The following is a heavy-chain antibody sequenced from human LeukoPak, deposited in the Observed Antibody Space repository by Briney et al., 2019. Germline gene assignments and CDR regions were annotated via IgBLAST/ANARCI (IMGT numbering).Heavy chain of an antibody. CDR3: ARDLPYGIVGASHFDY. J-gene: IGHJ4*02. V-gene: IGHV3-21*01. Sequence: GGSLRLSCAASGFTFSGYSMNWVRQAPGKGLEWVSSISNSSSYIYYADSLQGRFTISRDNANNSLYLQINSLRAEDTAVYYCARDLPYGIVGASHFDYWGQGTLVTVSS. CDR2: ISNSSSYI. D-gene: IGHD1-26*01. CDR1: GFTFSGYS.